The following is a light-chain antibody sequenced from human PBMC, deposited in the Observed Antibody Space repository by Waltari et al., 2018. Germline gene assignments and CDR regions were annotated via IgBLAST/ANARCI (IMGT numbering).Light chain of an antibody. V-gene: IGLV2-14*01. CDR3: CSCSYTPTTTVI. Sequence: QSALTQPASVSGSPGQSITISCTGTNSDVGAYEHVSWYQHHPGKAPKLIIYEVTNRPSGVSNRFSGSKSDNTASLTISGLQAEDEAEYYCCSCSYTPTTTVIFGGGTKLTVL. CDR2: EVT. J-gene: IGLJ2*01. CDR1: NSDVGAYEH.